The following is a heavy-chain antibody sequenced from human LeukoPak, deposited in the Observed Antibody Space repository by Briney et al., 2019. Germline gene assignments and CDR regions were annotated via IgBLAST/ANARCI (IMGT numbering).Heavy chain of an antibody. V-gene: IGHV4-31*03. CDR3: ARGIAAAPERAFDI. Sequence: SQTLSLTCTVSGGSISSGGYYWSWIRQHPGKGLEWIGYIYYSGSTYYNPSLKSRVTISVDTSKNQFSLKLSSVTAADTAVYYCARGIAAAPERAFDIWGQGTMVTVSS. CDR1: GGSISSGGYY. CDR2: IYYSGST. D-gene: IGHD6-13*01. J-gene: IGHJ3*02.